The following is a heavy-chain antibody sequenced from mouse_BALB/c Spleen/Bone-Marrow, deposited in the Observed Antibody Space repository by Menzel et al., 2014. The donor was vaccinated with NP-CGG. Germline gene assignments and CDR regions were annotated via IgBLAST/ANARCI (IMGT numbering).Heavy chain of an antibody. D-gene: IGHD3-2*01. CDR2: ISSGGST. CDR3: ARGDSSGYPYAMDY. V-gene: IGHV5-6-5*01. J-gene: IGHJ4*01. Sequence: EVQRVESGGGLVKPGGSLKLSCAASGFTFSSYAMSWVRQTPEKRLEWAASISSGGSTYYPDSVKGRFTISRDNARNILYLQMSSLRSEDTAMYYCARGDSSGYPYAMDYWGQGTSVTVSS. CDR1: GFTFSSYA.